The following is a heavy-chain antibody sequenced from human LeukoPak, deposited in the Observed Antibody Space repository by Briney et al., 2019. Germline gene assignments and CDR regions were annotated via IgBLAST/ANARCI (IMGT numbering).Heavy chain of an antibody. V-gene: IGHV3-30*02. D-gene: IGHD3-22*01. Sequence: GGSLRLSCAASGFTFSSYGMHWVRQAPGKGLEWVAFIRYDGSNKYYADSVKGRFTISRDNSKNTLYLQMNSLRAEDTAVYYCAKDLSYYYDSSGYYFIDYWGQGTLVTVSS. J-gene: IGHJ4*02. CDR1: GFTFSSYG. CDR2: IRYDGSNK. CDR3: AKDLSYYYDSSGYYFIDY.